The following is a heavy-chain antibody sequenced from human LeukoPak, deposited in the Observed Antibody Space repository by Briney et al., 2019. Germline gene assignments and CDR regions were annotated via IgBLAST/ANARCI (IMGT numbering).Heavy chain of an antibody. V-gene: IGHV3-66*02. Sequence: GGSLRLSCAVSGFTTNYMSWVRQAPGKGLEWVSVIYSGDTTYYADSVRGRFTISRDISKNTLYLQMNSLRPEDTAVYHCARDLWDAPGYWGQGTLVTVSS. CDR1: GFTTNY. CDR3: ARDLWDAPGY. CDR2: IYSGDTT. D-gene: IGHD3-3*01. J-gene: IGHJ4*02.